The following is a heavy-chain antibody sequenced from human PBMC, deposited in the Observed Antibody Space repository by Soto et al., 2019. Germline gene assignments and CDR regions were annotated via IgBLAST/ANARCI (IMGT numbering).Heavy chain of an antibody. Sequence: GGSLRLSCIGSGFTFSSYAMSWVRQAPGKGLEWISSMSGSGGSTFYAESVKGRFTISRDNSKNTLFLQMNSLSAEDRAVYFCAKDQGPDYGDYGAENYYYYGMDVWGQGTTVTVSS. CDR1: GFTFSSYA. J-gene: IGHJ6*02. CDR3: AKDQGPDYGDYGAENYYYYGMDV. CDR2: MSGSGGST. V-gene: IGHV3-23*01. D-gene: IGHD4-17*01.